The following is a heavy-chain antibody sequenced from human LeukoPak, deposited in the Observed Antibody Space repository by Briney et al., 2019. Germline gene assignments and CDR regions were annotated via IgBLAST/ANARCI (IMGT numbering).Heavy chain of an antibody. J-gene: IGHJ4*02. Sequence: GGSLRLSCAASGFTFSSYGMHWVRQAPGKGLEWVSTISDGSRDTHYAGSVKGRFTISRDDSQNIVYLQMDSLRAEDTALYYCTTRLRNHFDYWGQGTQVTASS. D-gene: IGHD5-12*01. CDR1: GFTFSSYG. V-gene: IGHV3-23*01. CDR3: TTRLRNHFDY. CDR2: ISDGSRDT.